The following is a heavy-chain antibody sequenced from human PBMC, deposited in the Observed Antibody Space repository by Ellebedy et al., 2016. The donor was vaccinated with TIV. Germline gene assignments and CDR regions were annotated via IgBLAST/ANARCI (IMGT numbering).Heavy chain of an antibody. J-gene: IGHJ4*02. Sequence: SETLSLXCTVSGGSVSSSSYYWGWIRQPPGKGLEWIGSIYYSGSTYYNPSLKSRVTISVDTSKNQFSLKLSSVTAADTAVYYCARLPFVGATIYWGYWGQGTLVTVSS. CDR3: ARLPFVGATIYWGY. D-gene: IGHD1-26*01. CDR1: GGSVSSSSYY. V-gene: IGHV4-39*01. CDR2: IYYSGST.